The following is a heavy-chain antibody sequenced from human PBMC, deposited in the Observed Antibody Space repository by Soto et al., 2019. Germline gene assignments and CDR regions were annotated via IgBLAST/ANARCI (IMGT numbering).Heavy chain of an antibody. CDR1: GYTFASYA. Sequence: QVQLVQSGAEVKKPGASVKVSCKASGYTFASYAISWMRQAPGQGLEWMGWISAYNGNTNYAQKLQGRVTMTTDTSTRTAYMALRSLRSDDTAVYYSARDPPPPDFWGQGTLVTVSS. V-gene: IGHV1-18*01. CDR2: ISAYNGNT. CDR3: ARDPPPPDF. J-gene: IGHJ4*02.